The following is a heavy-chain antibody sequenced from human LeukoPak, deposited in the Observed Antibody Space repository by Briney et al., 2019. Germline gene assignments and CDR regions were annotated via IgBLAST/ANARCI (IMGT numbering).Heavy chain of an antibody. J-gene: IGHJ3*02. Sequence: SETLSLTCTVSGYSLTSGYYWGWIRQPPGKGLEWIGSIYHSGSTFYNPSLKSRVTISVDPSKNQFSLKLSSVTAADTAVYYCARHQWVPAFDIWGQGTMVTVSS. CDR1: GYSLTSGYY. D-gene: IGHD1-26*01. V-gene: IGHV4-38-2*02. CDR3: ARHQWVPAFDI. CDR2: IYHSGST.